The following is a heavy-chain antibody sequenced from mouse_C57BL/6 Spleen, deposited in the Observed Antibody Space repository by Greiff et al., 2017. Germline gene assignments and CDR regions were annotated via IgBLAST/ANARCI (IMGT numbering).Heavy chain of an antibody. Sequence: VQLKESGPELVKPGASVKIPCKASGYTFTDYNMDWVKQSHGKSLEWIGDINPNDGGTIYNQKFKGKATLTVDKSSSTAYMELRSLTSEDTAVYYCARDRIAMDYWGQGTSVTVSS. CDR2: INPNDGGT. CDR1: GYTFTDYN. V-gene: IGHV1-18*01. J-gene: IGHJ4*01. CDR3: ARDRIAMDY.